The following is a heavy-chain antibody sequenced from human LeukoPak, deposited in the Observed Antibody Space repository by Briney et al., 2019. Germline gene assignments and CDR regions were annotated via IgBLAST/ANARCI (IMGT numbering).Heavy chain of an antibody. J-gene: IGHJ4*02. CDR3: ARPSAILTFDY. Sequence: SETLSLTCTVSGGSISSGSYYWSWIRQPAGKGLEWIGSIYHSGSTYYNPSLKSRVTISVDTSKNQFSLKLSSVTAADTAVYYCARPSAILTFDYWGRGTLVTVSS. CDR2: IYHSGST. CDR1: GGSISSGSYY. D-gene: IGHD2-2*01. V-gene: IGHV4-39*07.